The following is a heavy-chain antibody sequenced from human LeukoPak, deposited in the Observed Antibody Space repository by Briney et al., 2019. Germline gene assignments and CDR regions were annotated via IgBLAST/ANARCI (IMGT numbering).Heavy chain of an antibody. J-gene: IGHJ4*02. CDR3: TGYSYGSYYFDY. D-gene: IGHD5-18*01. CDR2: MNPNSGNT. V-gene: IGHV1-8*01. Sequence: ASVKVSCKASGYTFTSYDINWVRQATGQGLEWMGWMNPNSGNTGYAQKFQGRVTMTRNTSISTAYTELSSLRSEDTAVYYCTGYSYGSYYFDYWGQGTLVTVSS. CDR1: GYTFTSYD.